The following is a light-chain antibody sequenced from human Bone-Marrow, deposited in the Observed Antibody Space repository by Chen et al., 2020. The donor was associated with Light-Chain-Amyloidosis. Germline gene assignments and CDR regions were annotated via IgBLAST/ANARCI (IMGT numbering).Light chain of an antibody. J-gene: IGLJ7*01. Sequence: QAVVTQEPSLTVSPGGTVTLTCGSSTGAVTSGHYPYWFQQKPGQAPRTVIYDINKRPSMTPARFSGPPLGGKAALTLSGAQPEDEADYYCLLSYSGGRPVFGGGTLLTVL. CDR2: DIN. CDR3: LLSYSGGRPV. V-gene: IGLV7-46*01. CDR1: TGAVTSGHY.